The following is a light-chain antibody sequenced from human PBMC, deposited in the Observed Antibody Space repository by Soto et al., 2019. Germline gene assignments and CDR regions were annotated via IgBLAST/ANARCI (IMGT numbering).Light chain of an antibody. V-gene: IGLV1-44*01. J-gene: IGLJ3*02. CDR1: TSNIGTNT. Sequence: QSFLPQPPSASGTPGQRVTISCSGGTSNIGTNTVNWYQQLPGTAPKLLIYNTNQRPAGVPVRFSGSKSGTSASLAISGLRSEDEASYFCATWDDSLSVLFGRGTKLTVL. CDR2: NTN. CDR3: ATWDDSLSVL.